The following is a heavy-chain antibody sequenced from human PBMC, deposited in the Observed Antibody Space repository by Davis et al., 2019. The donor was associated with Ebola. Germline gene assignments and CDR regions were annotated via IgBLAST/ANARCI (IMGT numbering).Heavy chain of an antibody. V-gene: IGHV3-13*01. J-gene: IGHJ3*02. Sequence: GESLKISCAASGFTFSSYDMHWVRQATGKGLEWVSAIGTAGDTYYLGSVKGRFTISRENAKNSLYLQMNSLRAEDTAMYYCARGSTIFGVVILEWSDAFDIWGQGTMVTVSS. CDR3: ARGSTIFGVVILEWSDAFDI. CDR2: IGTAGDT. D-gene: IGHD3-3*01. CDR1: GFTFSSYD.